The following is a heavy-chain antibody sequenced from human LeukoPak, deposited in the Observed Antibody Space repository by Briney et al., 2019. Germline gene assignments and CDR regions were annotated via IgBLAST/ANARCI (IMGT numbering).Heavy chain of an antibody. J-gene: IGHJ3*02. CDR3: ARHGGSYCGGDCYSFSGAFDI. V-gene: IGHV4-38-2*01. D-gene: IGHD2-21*01. CDR1: GYSISSGYY. CDR2: IYHSGST. Sequence: VKPSETLSLTCAVSGYSISSGYYWDWIRQPPGKGLEWIGSIYHSGSTYYNPSLKSRVTISVDTSKNQFSLKLSSVTAADTAVYYCARHGGSYCGGDCYSFSGAFDIWGQGTMVTVSS.